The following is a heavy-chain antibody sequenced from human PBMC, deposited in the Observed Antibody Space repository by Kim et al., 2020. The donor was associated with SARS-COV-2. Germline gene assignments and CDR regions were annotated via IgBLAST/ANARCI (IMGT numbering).Heavy chain of an antibody. J-gene: IGHJ6*02. V-gene: IGHV3-74*01. Sequence: YADSVQGRFTMSRDNAKNTVFLQMSSLGAEDTAVYLCARTNHFAMDVWGQGPTVTVSS. CDR3: ARTNHFAMDV. D-gene: IGHD2-8*01.